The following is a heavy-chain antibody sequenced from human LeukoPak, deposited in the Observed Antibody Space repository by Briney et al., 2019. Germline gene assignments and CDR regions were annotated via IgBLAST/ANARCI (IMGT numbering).Heavy chain of an antibody. V-gene: IGHV4-4*07. CDR1: GGSISSYY. J-gene: IGHJ4*02. D-gene: IGHD1-26*01. CDR2: IYPSGST. Sequence: SETLSLTCTVSGGSISSYYWTRIRQPAGKGLEWIGRIYPSGSTNYNPSLKSRVTMSVDTSKNQFSLKLSSVTAADTAVYYCARENSGSYREFDYWGQGTLVTVSS. CDR3: ARENSGSYREFDY.